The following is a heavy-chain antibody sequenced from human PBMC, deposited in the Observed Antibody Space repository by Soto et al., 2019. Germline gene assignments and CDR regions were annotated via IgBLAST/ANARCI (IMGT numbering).Heavy chain of an antibody. CDR2: IYYSGST. V-gene: IGHV4-31*03. CDR1: GGSISSGGYY. Sequence: SETLSLTCTVSGGSISSGGYYWSWIRQHPGKGLEWIGYIYYSGSTYYNPSLKSRVTISVDTSKNQFSLKLSSVTAADTAVYYCASLTKLDAYYYYCMDVWGKGTTVTVS. J-gene: IGHJ6*03. D-gene: IGHD2-2*03. CDR3: ASLTKLDAYYYYCMDV.